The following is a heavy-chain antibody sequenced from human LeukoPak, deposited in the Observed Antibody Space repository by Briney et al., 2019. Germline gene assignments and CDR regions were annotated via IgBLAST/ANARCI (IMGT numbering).Heavy chain of an antibody. D-gene: IGHD2-2*01. CDR1: GFTFSDYY. V-gene: IGHV3-11*03. CDR3: AKYCSSTSCYDY. J-gene: IGHJ4*02. CDR2: ISSSSSYT. Sequence: GGSLRLSCAASGFTFSDYYMSWIRQAPGKGLEWISYISSSSSYTNYADSVKGRFTISRDNAKNSLYLQMNSLRAEDTAVYYCAKYCSSTSCYDYWGQGTLVTVSS.